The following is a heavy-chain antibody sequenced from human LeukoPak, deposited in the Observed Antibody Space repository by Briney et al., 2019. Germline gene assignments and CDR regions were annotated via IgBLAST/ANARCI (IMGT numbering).Heavy chain of an antibody. Sequence: PGRSLRLSYAASGFTFSSYGMHWVRQAPGKGLEWVVVIWYDGSNKYYADSVKGRFTISRDNSKNTLYLQMNSLRAEDTAVYYCAKARIQLHYYYGMDVWGQGTTVTVSS. CDR2: IWYDGSNK. CDR1: GFTFSSYG. J-gene: IGHJ6*02. D-gene: IGHD5-18*01. V-gene: IGHV3-33*06. CDR3: AKARIQLHYYYGMDV.